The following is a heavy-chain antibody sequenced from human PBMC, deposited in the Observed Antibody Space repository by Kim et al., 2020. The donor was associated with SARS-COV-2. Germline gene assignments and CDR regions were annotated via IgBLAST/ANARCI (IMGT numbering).Heavy chain of an antibody. CDR1: GGSISSYY. CDR3: AXPMVGATEV. V-gene: IGHV4-59*08. CDR2: XYYSGST. J-gene: IGHJ4*02. D-gene: IGHD1-26*01. Sequence: SETLSLTCTVSGGSISSYYWSWIRQPPGKGLEWIGYXYYSGSTNYNPSLKSRVTTSVDTXXNQFXLKLSSVTAAHTAMYXCAXPMVGATEVWGQGTLVTVSS.